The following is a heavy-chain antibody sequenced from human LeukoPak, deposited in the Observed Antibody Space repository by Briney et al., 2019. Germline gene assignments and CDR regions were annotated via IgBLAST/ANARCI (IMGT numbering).Heavy chain of an antibody. CDR2: IYSGGST. D-gene: IGHD6-19*01. J-gene: IGHJ4*02. CDR3: ARVEAVAPTGGVDY. CDR1: GFTFPNHV. V-gene: IGHV3-53*01. Sequence: SGGSLRPSCEASGFTFPNHVMTRVRQAPGKGLEWVSVIYSGGSTYYADSVKGRFTISRDNSKNTLYLQMNSLRAEDTAVYYCARVEAVAPTGGVDYWGQGTLVTVSS.